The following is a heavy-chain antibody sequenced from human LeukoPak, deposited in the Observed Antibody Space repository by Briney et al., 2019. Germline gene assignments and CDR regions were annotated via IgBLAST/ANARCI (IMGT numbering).Heavy chain of an antibody. CDR2: ISNSGDSI. CDR3: ARSEARFMLS. D-gene: IGHD3-16*02. CDR1: GSTFRSYE. V-gene: IGHV3-48*03. J-gene: IGHJ4*02. Sequence: GGSLRLACAASGSTFRSYEMNWVRQAPGKGLEWGSFISNSGDSIHYAASVKGRFTISRDNAKNSLFLQMHSLRAEDTAVYYCARSEARFMLSWGQGTLVTVSS.